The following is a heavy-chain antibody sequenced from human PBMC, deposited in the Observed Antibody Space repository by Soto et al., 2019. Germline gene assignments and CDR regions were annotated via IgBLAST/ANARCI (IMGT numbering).Heavy chain of an antibody. J-gene: IGHJ4*02. CDR2: ISSSSSTI. D-gene: IGHD5-12*01. V-gene: IGHV3-48*01. CDR3: ARETWPIDY. Sequence: EVQLVESGGGLVQPGGSLRLSCAASGFTFSSYSMNWVRQAPGKGLEWVSYISSSSSTIYYADSVKGRFTISRDNAKNSLYLQMNSLRAEDTAVYYXARETWPIDYWGQGTLVTVSS. CDR1: GFTFSSYS.